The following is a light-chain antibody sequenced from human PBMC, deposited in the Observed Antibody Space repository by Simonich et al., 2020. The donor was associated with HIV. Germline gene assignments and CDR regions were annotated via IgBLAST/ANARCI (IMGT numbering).Light chain of an antibody. V-gene: IGKV4-1*01. CDR1: QSVLYSPNNKNY. CDR3: QQYYSAPLT. CDR2: WAS. J-gene: IGKJ1*01. Sequence: DIVMTQSPDSLAVSLGERATINCKSSQSVLYSPNNKNYLAWYQQKPGQPPQLLIYWASTRESGVPDRFSGSGSGTDFTLTISSLQAEDVAVYYCQQYYSAPLTFGQGTKVEIK.